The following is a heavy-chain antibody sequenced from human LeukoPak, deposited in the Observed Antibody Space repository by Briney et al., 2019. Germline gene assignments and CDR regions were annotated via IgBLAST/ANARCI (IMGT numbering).Heavy chain of an antibody. CDR2: ISSSSSYI. CDR1: GFTFSSYS. D-gene: IGHD2-21*02. CDR3: ARAYCGGDCYSNYMDA. Sequence: PGGSLRLSCATSGFTFSSYSMNWVRQAPGKGLEWVSSISSSSSYIYYADSVKGRFTISRDNAKNSLYLQMNSLRAEDTAVYYCARAYCGGDCYSNYMDAWGKGTTVTVSS. V-gene: IGHV3-21*01. J-gene: IGHJ6*03.